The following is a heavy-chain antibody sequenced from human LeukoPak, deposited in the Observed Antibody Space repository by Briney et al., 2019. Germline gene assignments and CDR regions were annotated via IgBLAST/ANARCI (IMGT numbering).Heavy chain of an antibody. D-gene: IGHD1-26*01. Sequence: GGSLRLSCAASGFTFSSYAMSWVRQAPGKGLEWVPAISGSGGSTYYADSVKGRFTISRDNSKNTLYLQMNSLRAEDTAVYYCAKVKTISGSYDYWGQGTLVTVSS. CDR3: AKVKTISGSYDY. V-gene: IGHV3-23*01. CDR1: GFTFSSYA. CDR2: ISGSGGST. J-gene: IGHJ4*02.